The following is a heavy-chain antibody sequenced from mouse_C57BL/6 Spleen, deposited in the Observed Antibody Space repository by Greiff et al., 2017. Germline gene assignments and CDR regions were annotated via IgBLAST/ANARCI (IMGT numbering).Heavy chain of an antibody. CDR1: GFTFSDYG. J-gene: IGHJ4*01. D-gene: IGHD2-4*01. Sequence: EVQRVESGGGLVKPGGSLKLSCAASGFTFSDYGMHWVRQAPEKGLEWVAYISSGSSTIYYADTVKGRFTISRDNAKNTLFLQMTSLRSEDTAMYYCARPSYYDYGGAMDYWGQGTSVTVSS. CDR3: ARPSYYDYGGAMDY. V-gene: IGHV5-17*01. CDR2: ISSGSSTI.